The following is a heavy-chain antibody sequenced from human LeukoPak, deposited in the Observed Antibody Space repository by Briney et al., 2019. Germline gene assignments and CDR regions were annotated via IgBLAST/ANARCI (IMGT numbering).Heavy chain of an antibody. Sequence: PGGSLRLSCAASGFTFEDYGMSWVRQAPGKGLEWVSGINWNGGSTGYADSVKGRFTISRDNAKNSLYLQMNSLRAEDTALYYCAREKHCGGDCYAYDIWGQGTMVTVSS. D-gene: IGHD2-21*02. CDR2: INWNGGST. V-gene: IGHV3-20*04. J-gene: IGHJ3*02. CDR3: AREKHCGGDCYAYDI. CDR1: GFTFEDYG.